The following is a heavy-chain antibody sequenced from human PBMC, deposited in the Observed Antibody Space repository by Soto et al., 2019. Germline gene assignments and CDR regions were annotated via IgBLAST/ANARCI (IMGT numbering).Heavy chain of an antibody. CDR2: INVDDST. CDR3: AKNYYFDY. J-gene: IGHJ4*02. V-gene: IGHV3-23*01. CDR1: GFIFTSYA. Sequence: EVQLLESGGDLVQPGGSLRLTCAASGFIFTSYAVSWVRQVPGKGLEWVSSINVDDSTYYTESVRGRFTVSRDNSKNTLYLQMNSLRAEDTALYYCAKNYYFDYWGRGTLVTVSS.